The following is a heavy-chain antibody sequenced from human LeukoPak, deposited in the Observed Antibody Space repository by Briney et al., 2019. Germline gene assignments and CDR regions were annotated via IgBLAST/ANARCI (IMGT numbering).Heavy chain of an antibody. CDR1: GFTFSSYA. Sequence: TGGSLRLSCAASGFTFSSYAMHWVRQAPGKGLEWVAVISYDGSNKYYADSVKGRFTISRDNSKNTLYLQMNSLRAEDTAVYYCARELIEYYYDSSQTPGDGWGQGTLVTVSS. CDR2: ISYDGSNK. D-gene: IGHD3-22*01. J-gene: IGHJ4*02. CDR3: ARELIEYYYDSSQTPGDG. V-gene: IGHV3-30*04.